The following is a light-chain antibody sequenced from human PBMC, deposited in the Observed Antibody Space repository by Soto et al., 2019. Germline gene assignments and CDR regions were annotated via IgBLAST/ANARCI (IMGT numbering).Light chain of an antibody. CDR3: QQTFSTHALS. J-gene: IGKJ4*01. CDR2: GAS. Sequence: DIQMPQSPYSLSASVGDRVTITCRASENIAKYLNWYQQKQGKAPKILIYGASSLQSGVPSRFSGILSGTDLNLTIRRLQPEYFAIYYCQQTFSTHALSFGGGTKVDIK. V-gene: IGKV1-39*01. CDR1: ENIAKY.